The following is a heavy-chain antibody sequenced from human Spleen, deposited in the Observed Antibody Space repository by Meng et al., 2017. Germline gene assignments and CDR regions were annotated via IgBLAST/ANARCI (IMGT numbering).Heavy chain of an antibody. CDR2: INPSGGST. Sequence: QVQLLQSGSEVKKPGASVKVSCKASGYIFTTYYIHWVRQAPGQGLEWMGIINPSGGSTSYAQKFQGRVTMTRDTSTNTVYMQLSSLRSEDTAVYYCARDRGHSGSYYDFDYWGQGTLVTVSS. J-gene: IGHJ4*02. D-gene: IGHD1-26*01. V-gene: IGHV1-46*03. CDR3: ARDRGHSGSYYDFDY. CDR1: GYIFTTYY.